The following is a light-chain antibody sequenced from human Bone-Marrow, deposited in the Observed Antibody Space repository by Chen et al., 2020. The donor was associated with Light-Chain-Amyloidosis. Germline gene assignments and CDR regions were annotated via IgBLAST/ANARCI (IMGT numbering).Light chain of an antibody. CDR1: NIGGKT. Sequence: FVLSQPPSVAVAPGNTASIACGGDNIGGKTVHWYQQKSGQAPVLVIFYDSDRPSGVPERFSGSNSGNLATLTISGVEAGDEGDYYCQVWDRSSDHFVFGTGTKVSVL. J-gene: IGLJ1*01. CDR2: YDS. CDR3: QVWDRSSDHFV. V-gene: IGLV3-21*04.